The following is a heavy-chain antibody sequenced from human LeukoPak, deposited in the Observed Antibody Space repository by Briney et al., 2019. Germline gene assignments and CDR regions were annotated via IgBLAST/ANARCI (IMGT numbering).Heavy chain of an antibody. CDR1: GFTFSSYW. Sequence: AGSLRLSCAASGFTFSSYWMNWVRQAPGKGLEWVANIKQDGSEKYYVDSVKGRFTISRDNSKNTLYLQMNSLRAEDTAMYYCARGYCSGGSCSKFDYWGQGTLVTVSS. D-gene: IGHD2-15*01. J-gene: IGHJ4*02. CDR2: IKQDGSEK. CDR3: ARGYCSGGSCSKFDY. V-gene: IGHV3-7*03.